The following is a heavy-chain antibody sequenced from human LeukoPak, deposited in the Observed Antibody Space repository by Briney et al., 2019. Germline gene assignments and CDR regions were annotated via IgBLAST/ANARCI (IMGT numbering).Heavy chain of an antibody. CDR3: ARVYYDSSGYSDC. D-gene: IGHD3-22*01. J-gene: IGHJ4*02. CDR2: IYPGDSDT. Sequence: GESLKISCKVSGHRFTSYWIGWVRQMPGKGLEWMGIIYPGDSDTRYSPPLQGQVTISADKSISTAYLQWNSLKASDTAMYYCARVYYDSSGYSDCWGQGTLVTVSS. CDR1: GHRFTSYW. V-gene: IGHV5-51*01.